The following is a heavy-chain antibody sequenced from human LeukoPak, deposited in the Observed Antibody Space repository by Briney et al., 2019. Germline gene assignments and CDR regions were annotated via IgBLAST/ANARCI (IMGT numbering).Heavy chain of an antibody. CDR2: INHSGST. J-gene: IGHJ4*02. V-gene: IGHV4-34*01. Sequence: KASETLSLTCAVYGGSFSGYYWSWIRQPPGEGLEWIGEINHSGSTNYNPSLKSRVTISVDTSKNQFSLKLSSVTAADTAVYYCARLGGSSWYDPAAFYYFDYWGQGTLVTVSS. CDR3: ARLGGSSWYDPAAFYYFDY. CDR1: GGSFSGYY. D-gene: IGHD6-13*01.